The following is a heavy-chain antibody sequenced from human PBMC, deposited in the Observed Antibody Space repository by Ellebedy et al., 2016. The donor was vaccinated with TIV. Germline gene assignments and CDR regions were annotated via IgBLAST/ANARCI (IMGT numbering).Heavy chain of an antibody. CDR2: ISGYNGNT. CDR1: GYTFTNYG. Sequence: AASVKVSCKASGYTFTNYGIHWVRQAPGEGLEWMGWISGYNGNTNYAQKFQGRVTMTTDTSTSTAYMALRSLRSDDTAVYYCAVGGGIGWEISFDFWGQGTLVTVSS. J-gene: IGHJ4*02. V-gene: IGHV1-18*01. D-gene: IGHD6-19*01. CDR3: AVGGGIGWEISFDF.